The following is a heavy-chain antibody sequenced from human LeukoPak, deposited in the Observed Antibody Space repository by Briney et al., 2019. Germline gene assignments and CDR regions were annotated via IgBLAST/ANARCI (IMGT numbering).Heavy chain of an antibody. CDR2: IYYSGST. Sequence: AWVRQTPGKGLEWIGSIYYSGSTYYNPSLKSRVTISVDTSKNQFSLKLSSVTAADTAVYYCARQGSVGAAMVTYYFDYWGQGTLVTVSS. CDR3: ARQGSVGAAMVTYYFDY. J-gene: IGHJ4*02. D-gene: IGHD5-18*01. V-gene: IGHV4-39*01.